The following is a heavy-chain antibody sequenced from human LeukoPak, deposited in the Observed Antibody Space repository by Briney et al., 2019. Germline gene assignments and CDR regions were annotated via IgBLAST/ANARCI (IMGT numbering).Heavy chain of an antibody. CDR1: GGSLSGYY. CDR3: ARGGRGWYDY. CDR2: INHSGST. D-gene: IGHD6-19*01. V-gene: IGHV4-34*01. J-gene: IGHJ4*02. Sequence: SETLCLTCAVYGGSLSGYYWSWIRQPPGKGLEWIGEINHSGSTNYNPSLKSRVTISVDTSKNQFSLKLSSVTAADTAVYYCARGGRGWYDYWGQGTLVTVSS.